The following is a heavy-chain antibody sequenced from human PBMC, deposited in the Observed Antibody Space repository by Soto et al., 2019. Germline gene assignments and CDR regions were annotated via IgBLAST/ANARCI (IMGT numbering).Heavy chain of an antibody. Sequence: LSLTCTVSGGSISSYYWSWIRQPPGKGLEWIGYIYYSGSTNYNPSLKSRVTISVDTSKNQFSLKLSSVTAADTAVYYCARESIAVAGIFDYWGQGTLVTVSS. CDR2: IYYSGST. CDR3: ARESIAVAGIFDY. V-gene: IGHV4-59*01. CDR1: GGSISSYY. D-gene: IGHD6-19*01. J-gene: IGHJ4*02.